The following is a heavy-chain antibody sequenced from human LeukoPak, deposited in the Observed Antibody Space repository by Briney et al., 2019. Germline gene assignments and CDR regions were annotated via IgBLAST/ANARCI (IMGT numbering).Heavy chain of an antibody. V-gene: IGHV7-4-1*02. CDR3: ATLPLDCGNLPSCNVDY. Sequence: ASVKVSCKASGYTFTRYAMNWVRQAPGQRLEWLGWINTNTGNPRYAQGFTGRFVFSLDTSVSTAYLQISSLKTEDTAVYYCATLPLDCGNLPSCNVDYWGQGTLVTVSS. CDR1: GYTFTRYA. D-gene: IGHD2-21*01. J-gene: IGHJ4*02. CDR2: INTNTGNP.